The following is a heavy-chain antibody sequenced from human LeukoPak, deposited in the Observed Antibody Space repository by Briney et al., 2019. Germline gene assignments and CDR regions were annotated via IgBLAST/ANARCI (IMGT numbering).Heavy chain of an antibody. V-gene: IGHV4-61*02. J-gene: IGHJ4*02. CDR3: ARGDFWSGYYQIDY. CDR1: GGSISSSSYY. Sequence: SETLSLTCTVSGGSISSSSYYWSWIRQPAGKRLEWIGRIYTSGSTKYNPSLKSRVTISVDTPKNQFSLKLSSVTAADTAVYYCARGDFWSGYYQIDYWGQGTLVTVSS. CDR2: IYTSGST. D-gene: IGHD3-3*01.